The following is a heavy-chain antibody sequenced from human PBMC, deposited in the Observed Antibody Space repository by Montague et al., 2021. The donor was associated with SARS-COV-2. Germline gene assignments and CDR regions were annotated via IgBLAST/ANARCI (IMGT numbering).Heavy chain of an antibody. CDR2: IYYSGST. CDR3: ARMESRVITIVGVVTASYYFDY. Sequence: SETLSLTCTVSGGSISSSSYYWGWIRQPPGKGLEWIGSIYYSGSTYYNPSLKSRVTISVDTSKNQFSLKLSSVTAADTAVYYCARMESRVITIVGVVTASYYFDYWGQGTLVTVSS. V-gene: IGHV4-39*01. J-gene: IGHJ4*02. CDR1: GGSISSSSYY. D-gene: IGHD3-3*01.